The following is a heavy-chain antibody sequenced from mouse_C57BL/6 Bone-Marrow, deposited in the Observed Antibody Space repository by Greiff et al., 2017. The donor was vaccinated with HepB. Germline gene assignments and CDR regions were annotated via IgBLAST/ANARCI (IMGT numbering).Heavy chain of an antibody. V-gene: IGHV1-19*01. CDR1: GYTFTDYY. CDR2: INPYNGGT. CDR3: ARGGSSYSY. Sequence: VQLQQSGPVLVKPGASVKMSCKASGYTFTDYYMNWVKQSHGKSLEWIGVINPYNGGTSYNQKFKGKATLTVDKSSSTAYMELNSLTSEDSAVYYCARGGSSYSYWGQGTTLTVSS. D-gene: IGHD1-1*01. J-gene: IGHJ2*01.